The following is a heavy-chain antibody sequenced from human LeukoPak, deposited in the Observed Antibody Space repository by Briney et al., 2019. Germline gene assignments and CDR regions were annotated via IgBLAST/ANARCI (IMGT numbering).Heavy chain of an antibody. Sequence: GGSLRLSCAASGFTFSSYWMSWVRQAPGKGLEWVASIKQDGSEKYYVDSVEGRFTISRDNARNSLYLQMNSLRAEDTAVYYCSVTTRYGANCYFDYWGQGALVTVSS. J-gene: IGHJ4*02. D-gene: IGHD4-23*01. CDR3: SVTTRYGANCYFDY. CDR2: IKQDGSEK. CDR1: GFTFSSYW. V-gene: IGHV3-7*05.